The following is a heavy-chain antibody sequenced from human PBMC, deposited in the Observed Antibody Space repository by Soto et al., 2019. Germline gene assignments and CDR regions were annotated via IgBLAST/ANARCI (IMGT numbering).Heavy chain of an antibody. D-gene: IGHD4-17*01. CDR2: ISAYKYNT. J-gene: IGHJ4*02. V-gene: IGHV1-18*04. CDR1: GYIFISYG. Sequence: QVQLVQSGAEVKKPGASVKVSCKASGYIFISYGISWVRQAPGQGLEWMGWISAYKYNTNYAQKLQGRVTMTTDTSTSTAYMELRSLRSDDTAVYYCARRQNTDGYGDYFDYWGQGTLVTVSS. CDR3: ARRQNTDGYGDYFDY.